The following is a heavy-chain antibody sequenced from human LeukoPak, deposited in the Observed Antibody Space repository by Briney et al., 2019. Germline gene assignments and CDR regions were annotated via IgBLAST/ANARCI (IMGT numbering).Heavy chain of an antibody. CDR3: AKDRCSNGIGCLYYYMDV. Sequence: GGSLRLSCAASGFTFSSYEMNWVRRAPGKGLEWVSYISSSGSTIYYADSVKGRFTISRDNAKNSLYLQMNSLRPEDTAVYYCAKDRCSNGIGCLYYYMDVWGKGTTVTISS. CDR1: GFTFSSYE. CDR2: ISSSGSTI. J-gene: IGHJ6*03. V-gene: IGHV3-48*03. D-gene: IGHD2-8*01.